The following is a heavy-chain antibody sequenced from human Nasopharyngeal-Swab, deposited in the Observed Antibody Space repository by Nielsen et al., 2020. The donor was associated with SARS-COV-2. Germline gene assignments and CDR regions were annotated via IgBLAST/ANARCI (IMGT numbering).Heavy chain of an antibody. CDR3: VRSSSWYYFDY. Sequence: SETLSLTCAVSGVSISSSNWWSWVRQPPGRGLEWIGEIYYNGNTYQNPSLKSRLTISVDKSKNQFSLQLSSVTAADTAVYYCVRSSSWYYFDYWAQGTQVTVSS. J-gene: IGHJ4*02. D-gene: IGHD6-13*01. CDR1: GVSISSSNW. CDR2: IYYNGNT. V-gene: IGHV4-4*02.